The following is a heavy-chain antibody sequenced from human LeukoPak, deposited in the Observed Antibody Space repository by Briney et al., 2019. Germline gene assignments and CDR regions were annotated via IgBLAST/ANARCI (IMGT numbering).Heavy chain of an antibody. J-gene: IGHJ5*01. CDR3: ARRSDRSDS. CDR2: IYYSEST. Sequence: PSETLSLTCTVSGGSISSYYWSWIRQPPGKGLEGIGYIYYSESTTYNTSLKSRVTISVDTSKNQFSLTLSSVTAADTAVYYCARRSDRSDSWGQGTLVTVSS. V-gene: IGHV4-59*01. CDR1: GGSISSYY.